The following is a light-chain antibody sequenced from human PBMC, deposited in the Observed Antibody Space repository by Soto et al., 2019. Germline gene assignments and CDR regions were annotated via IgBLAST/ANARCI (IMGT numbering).Light chain of an antibody. V-gene: IGKV3-15*01. J-gene: IGKJ5*01. CDR1: HSVSSS. CDR3: QQRQYWPPIT. CDR2: GAS. Sequence: EVVMTQSPATLSVPPGERATLSCRASHSVSSSLAWYQQKPGQAPRLLISGASTRAAGIPARFSGSGSGTDFTLTISSLEPEDFAVYYCQQRQYWPPITFGQGTRLEIK.